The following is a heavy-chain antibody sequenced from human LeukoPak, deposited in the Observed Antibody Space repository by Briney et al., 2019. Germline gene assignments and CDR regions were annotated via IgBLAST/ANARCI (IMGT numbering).Heavy chain of an antibody. CDR2: ISYVASNK. J-gene: IGHJ6*04. D-gene: IGHD2-15*01. V-gene: IGHV3-30*18. CDR1: GFTFSSYA. CDR3: AKSRLVAVVAAYMDV. Sequence: TGRSLRLSCAASGFTFSSYAMHWVRQAPGKGLEWVTIISYVASNKYYADSVKGRFTISRDNSKNTLYLQLDSLRPEDTAVYYCAKSRLVAVVAAYMDVWGKGTTVTVSS.